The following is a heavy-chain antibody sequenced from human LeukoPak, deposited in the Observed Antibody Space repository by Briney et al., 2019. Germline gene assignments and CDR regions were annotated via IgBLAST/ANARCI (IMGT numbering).Heavy chain of an antibody. CDR1: GGSISSYY. D-gene: IGHD1-26*01. J-gene: IGHJ4*02. Sequence: PSETLSLTCTVSGGSISSYYWSWIRRPPGKGLEWIGYIYYSGSTNYNPSLKSRVTISVDTSKNQFSLKLSSVTAADTAVYYCARQYSGSSAFDYWGQGTLVTVSS. CDR3: ARQYSGSSAFDY. CDR2: IYYSGST. V-gene: IGHV4-59*08.